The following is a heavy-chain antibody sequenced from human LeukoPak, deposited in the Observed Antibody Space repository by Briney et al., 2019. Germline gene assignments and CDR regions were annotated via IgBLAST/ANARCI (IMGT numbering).Heavy chain of an antibody. CDR1: GGSISSGDYY. CDR2: IYYSGST. Sequence: SETLSLTCTVSGGSISSGDYYWSWIRQPPGMGLEWIGYIYYSGSTYYNPSLKSRVTISVDTSKNQFSLKLSSVTAADTAVYYCARDTHCSSTSCPPDYWGQGTLVTVSS. CDR3: ARDTHCSSTSCPPDY. D-gene: IGHD2-2*01. V-gene: IGHV4-30-4*01. J-gene: IGHJ4*02.